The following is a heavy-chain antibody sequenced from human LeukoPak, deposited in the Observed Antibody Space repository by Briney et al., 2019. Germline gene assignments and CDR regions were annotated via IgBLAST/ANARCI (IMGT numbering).Heavy chain of an antibody. CDR2: INHSGST. Sequence: SETLSLTCAVYGGSFSGYYWSWLRQPPGKGLEWIGEINHSGSTNYNPSLKSRVTISVDTSKNQFSLRLTSVTAADTAVYYCARQRVAADGVGILDYWGRGALVTVSS. CDR3: ARQRVAADGVGILDY. J-gene: IGHJ4*02. D-gene: IGHD1-26*01. CDR1: GGSFSGYY. V-gene: IGHV4-34*01.